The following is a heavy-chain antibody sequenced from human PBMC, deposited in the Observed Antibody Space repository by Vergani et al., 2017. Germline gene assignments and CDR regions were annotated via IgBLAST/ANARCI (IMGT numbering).Heavy chain of an antibody. Sequence: QVQLVQSGAEVKKPGASVKVSCKASGYTFTSYYMHWVRQAPGQGLEWMGIINPSGGSTSYAQKFQGRVTMTRDTSTSTVYMELSSLRSEDTAVYYCAKDRRHQLLPLDWGQGTLVTVSS. CDR3: AKDRRHQLLPLD. V-gene: IGHV1-46*01. CDR2: INPSGGST. J-gene: IGHJ4*02. D-gene: IGHD2-2*01. CDR1: GYTFTSYY.